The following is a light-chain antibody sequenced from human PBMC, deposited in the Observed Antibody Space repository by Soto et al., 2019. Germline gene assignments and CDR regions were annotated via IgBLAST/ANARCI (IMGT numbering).Light chain of an antibody. CDR2: DAS. CDR3: QQSSGLPPN. V-gene: IGKV3-11*01. CDR1: QSVSSF. Sequence: EIVLTQSPATLSLSPGERATLSCRASQSVSSFLAWYQQKPGQAPRLLIYDASNRATDIPARFSGSGSGTDFTLTISSLEHEDSAIYFCQQSSGLPPNFGGGTKVHI. J-gene: IGKJ4*01.